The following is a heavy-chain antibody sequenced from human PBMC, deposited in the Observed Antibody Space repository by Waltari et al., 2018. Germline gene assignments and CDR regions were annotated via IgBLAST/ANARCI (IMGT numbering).Heavy chain of an antibody. CDR2: MNPNSGNT. CDR1: GYTFTSYD. D-gene: IGHD3-3*01. J-gene: IGHJ4*02. CDR3: ARHWTYYDFWSGYWRYYFDY. Sequence: QVQLVQSGAEVKKPGASVKVSCKASGYTFTSYDINWVRQATGQGLEWMGWMNPNSGNTGYAQKFQGRVTITRNTSISTAYMELSSLRSEDTAVYYCARHWTYYDFWSGYWRYYFDYWGQGTLVTVSS. V-gene: IGHV1-8*03.